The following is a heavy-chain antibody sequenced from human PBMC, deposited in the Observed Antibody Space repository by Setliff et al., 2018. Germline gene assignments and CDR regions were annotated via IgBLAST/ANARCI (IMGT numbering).Heavy chain of an antibody. Sequence: NPSETLSLTCTVSGDSIRRSTYYWGWIRQSPGKGLDWIATVDHSGNAFYNPSLKSRVIISVDTSKNQVSLRLTSVSAADTAVYFCARRDPTGYYGYSFDFWGQGTLVTVSS. CDR1: GDSIRRSTYY. CDR3: ARRDPTGYYGYSFDF. CDR2: VDHSGNA. J-gene: IGHJ4*02. V-gene: IGHV4-39*01. D-gene: IGHD3-9*01.